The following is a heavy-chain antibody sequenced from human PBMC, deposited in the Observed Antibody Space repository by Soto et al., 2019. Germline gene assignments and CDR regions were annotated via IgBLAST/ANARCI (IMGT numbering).Heavy chain of an antibody. J-gene: IGHJ6*02. CDR1: GGTFSSYA. D-gene: IGHD2-2*01. CDR2: IIPIFDTA. V-gene: IGHV1-69*12. Sequence: QVQLVQSGAEVKKPGSSVKVSCKTSGGTFSSYAISWVRQAPGQGLEWMGGIIPIFDTANYAQKFQGRVTITADESTTTANRELRGLRLRETAVYYCGRHDGISTGCFSYSSYSMTAWGQGP. CDR3: GRHDGISTGCFSYSSYSMTA.